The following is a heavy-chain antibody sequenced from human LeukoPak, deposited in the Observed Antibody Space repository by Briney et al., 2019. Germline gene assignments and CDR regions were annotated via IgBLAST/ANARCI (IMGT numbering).Heavy chain of an antibody. Sequence: SETLSLTCTVSGGSISSYYWSWIRQPPGKGLEWIGYIYYSGSTNYNPSLKSRVTISVDTSKNQSSLKLSSVTAADTAVYYCARIYGGNLYYFDYWGQGTLVTVSS. CDR2: IYYSGST. J-gene: IGHJ4*02. D-gene: IGHD4-23*01. CDR1: GGSISSYY. V-gene: IGHV4-59*01. CDR3: ARIYGGNLYYFDY.